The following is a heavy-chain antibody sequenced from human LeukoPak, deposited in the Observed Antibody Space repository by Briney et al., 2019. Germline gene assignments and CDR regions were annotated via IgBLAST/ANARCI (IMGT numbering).Heavy chain of an antibody. CDR3: ARDTYYYDSSGYFTY. CDR1: GFTFSSYG. CDR2: IWYDGSNK. J-gene: IGHJ4*02. D-gene: IGHD3-22*01. Sequence: GRSLRLSCAASGFTFSSYGMHWVRQAPGKGLEWVVVIWYDGSNKYYADSVKGRFTISRDNSKNTLYLQMNSLRAEDTAVYYCARDTYYYDSSGYFTYWGQGTLVTVSS. V-gene: IGHV3-33*01.